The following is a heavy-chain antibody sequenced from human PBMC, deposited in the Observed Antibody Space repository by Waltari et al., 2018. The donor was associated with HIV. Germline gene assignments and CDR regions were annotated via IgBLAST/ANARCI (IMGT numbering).Heavy chain of an antibody. CDR3: ARDLGYSYGYVSDY. Sequence: EVQLVESGGGLVQPGGSLRLSCAASGFTFSSYWMSWVRQAPGKGLEGVANIKQDGSEKYYEDSGKGRFTISRDNAKNSLYLQMNSLRAEDTAVYYCARDLGYSYGYVSDYWGQGTLVTVSS. CDR1: GFTFSSYW. J-gene: IGHJ4*02. CDR2: IKQDGSEK. V-gene: IGHV3-7*01. D-gene: IGHD5-18*01.